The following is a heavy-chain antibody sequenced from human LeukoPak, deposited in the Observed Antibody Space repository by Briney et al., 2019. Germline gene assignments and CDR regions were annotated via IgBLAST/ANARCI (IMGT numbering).Heavy chain of an antibody. CDR1: GGTFSSYA. V-gene: IGHV1-69*05. CDR3: ARDLQRANWGSGEYFDY. Sequence: GASVKVSCKASGGTFSSYAISWVRQAPGQRLEWMGRIIPIFGTPNYAQKFQGRVTITTDESTSTVYMELSSLRSEDTAVCYCARDLQRANWGSGEYFDYWGQGTLVTVSS. D-gene: IGHD7-27*01. CDR2: IIPIFGTP. J-gene: IGHJ4*02.